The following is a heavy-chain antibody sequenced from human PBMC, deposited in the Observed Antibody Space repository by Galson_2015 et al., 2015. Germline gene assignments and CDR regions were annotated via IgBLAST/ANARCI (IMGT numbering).Heavy chain of an antibody. Sequence: SVKVSCKASGYTFTSYYMHWVRQAPGQGLEWMGIINPSGGGTSYAQKFQGRVTMTRDTSTSTVYMELSSLRSEDTAVYYCARVSLWGGFDYWGQGTLVTVSS. CDR2: INPSGGGT. CDR1: GYTFTSYY. V-gene: IGHV1-46*01. D-gene: IGHD3-16*01. J-gene: IGHJ4*02. CDR3: ARVSLWGGFDY.